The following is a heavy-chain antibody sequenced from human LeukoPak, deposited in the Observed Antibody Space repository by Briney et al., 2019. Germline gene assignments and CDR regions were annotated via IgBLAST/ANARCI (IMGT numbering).Heavy chain of an antibody. CDR2: ISGSGGST. CDR3: ARDPYCSSTSCYDIFDY. CDR1: GFTFSSYA. D-gene: IGHD2-2*01. J-gene: IGHJ4*02. V-gene: IGHV3-23*01. Sequence: PGGSLRLSCAASGFTFSSYAMSWVRQAPGKGLEWVSAISGSGGSTYYADSVKGRFTISRDNSKNTLYLQMNSLRAEDTAVYYCARDPYCSSTSCYDIFDYWGQGTLATVSS.